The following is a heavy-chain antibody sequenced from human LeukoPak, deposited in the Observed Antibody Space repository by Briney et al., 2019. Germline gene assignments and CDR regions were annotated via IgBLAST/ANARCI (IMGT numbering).Heavy chain of an antibody. D-gene: IGHD3-10*01. CDR2: IIPIFGTA. V-gene: IGHV1-69*13. Sequence: SVKVSCKASGYTFTSYYMHWVRQAPGQGLEWMGGIIPIFGTANYAQKFQGRVTITADESTSTAYMELSSLRSEDTAVYYCAREKDTYYYGSGSYLPNYFDYWGQGTLVTVSS. J-gene: IGHJ4*02. CDR1: GYTFTSYY. CDR3: AREKDTYYYGSGSYLPNYFDY.